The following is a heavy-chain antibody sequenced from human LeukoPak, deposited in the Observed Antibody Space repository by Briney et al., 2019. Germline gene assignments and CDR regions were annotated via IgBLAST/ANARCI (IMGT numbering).Heavy chain of an antibody. CDR2: ISYDGSNK. D-gene: IGHD5-12*01. CDR3: AGDIVATIEYGY. Sequence: GRSLRLSCAASGFTFSSYAMHWVRQAPGKGLEWVAVISYDGSNKYYADSVKGRFTISRDNSKNTLYLQMNSLRAEDTAVYYCAGDIVATIEYGYWGQGTLVTVSS. V-gene: IGHV3-30-3*01. J-gene: IGHJ4*02. CDR1: GFTFSSYA.